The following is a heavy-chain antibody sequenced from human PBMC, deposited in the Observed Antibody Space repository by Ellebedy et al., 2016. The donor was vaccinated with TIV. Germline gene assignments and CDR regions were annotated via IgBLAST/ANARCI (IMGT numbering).Heavy chain of an antibody. Sequence: MPSETLSLTFTVSGGSISSNYWDWIRQPPGKGLEWIGYIYNSVITNYNPSLKSRVTMSVDKSKRQLSLKLRSVTAADTAVYYCARRVVGTENDVLDIWGQGTMVTVSS. V-gene: IGHV4-59*08. J-gene: IGHJ3*02. CDR1: GGSISSNY. D-gene: IGHD2-15*01. CDR2: IYNSVIT. CDR3: ARRVVGTENDVLDI.